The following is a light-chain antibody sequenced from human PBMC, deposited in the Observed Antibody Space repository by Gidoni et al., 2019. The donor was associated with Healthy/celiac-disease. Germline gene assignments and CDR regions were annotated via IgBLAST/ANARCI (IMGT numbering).Light chain of an antibody. CDR2: DVS. CDR3: SSYTSSSTLV. Sequence: HSALPQPASVPGSPGQSITISCTGTSSDVGGYNYVSWYQQHPGKAPKLMIYDVSNRPSGVSNRFSGSKSGNTASLTISGLQAEDEADYYCSSYTSSSTLVFGGGTKLTVL. J-gene: IGLJ2*01. CDR1: SSDVGGYNY. V-gene: IGLV2-14*01.